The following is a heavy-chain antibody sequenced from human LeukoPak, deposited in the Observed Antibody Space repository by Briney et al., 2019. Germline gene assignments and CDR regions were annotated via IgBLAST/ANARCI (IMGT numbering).Heavy chain of an antibody. V-gene: IGHV1-18*01. J-gene: IGHJ6*03. CDR1: GYTFTSYG. D-gene: IGHD1-26*01. CDR3: ARMVVGATPYYYYYMDV. Sequence: GASVTVSCKASGYTFTSYGISWVRQAPGQGLEWMGWISAYNGNTNYAQKLQGRVTMTTDTSTSTAYMELRSLRSDDTAVYYCARMVVGATPYYYYYMDVWGKGTTVTVSS. CDR2: ISAYNGNT.